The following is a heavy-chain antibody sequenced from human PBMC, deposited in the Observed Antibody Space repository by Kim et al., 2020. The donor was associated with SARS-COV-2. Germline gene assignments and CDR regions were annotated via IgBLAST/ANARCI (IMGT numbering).Heavy chain of an antibody. CDR3: AIMGYSSGWYVDY. V-gene: IGHV3-11*03. CDR2: ISSSSSYT. J-gene: IGHJ4*02. CDR1: GFTFSDYY. Sequence: GGSLRLSCAASGFTFSDYYMSWIRQAPGKGLEWVSYISSSSSYTNYADSVKGRFTISRDNAKNSLYLQMNSLRAEDTAVYYCAIMGYSSGWYVDYWGQGTLVTVSS. D-gene: IGHD6-19*01.